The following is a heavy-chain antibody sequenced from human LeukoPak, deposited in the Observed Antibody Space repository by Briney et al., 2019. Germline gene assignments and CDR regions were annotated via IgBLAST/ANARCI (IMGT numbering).Heavy chain of an antibody. CDR3: AVYCTITTCKGFDY. CDR1: GFTVSSNY. J-gene: IGHJ4*02. CDR2: IYSGGNT. V-gene: IGHV3-53*01. Sequence: GGSLRLSCAASGFTVSSNYMSWVRQAPGKGLEWVSLIYSGGNTYYADSVKGRFTISRDNSKNTLYLQMNSMRAEDTAVYYCAVYCTITTCKGFDYWGQGTLVTVSS. D-gene: IGHD2-2*01.